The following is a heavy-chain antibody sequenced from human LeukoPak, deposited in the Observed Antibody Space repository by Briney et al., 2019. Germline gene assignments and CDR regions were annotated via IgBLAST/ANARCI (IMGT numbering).Heavy chain of an antibody. CDR3: ARGPEYSSGGTGDDAFDI. V-gene: IGHV4-59*01. CDR1: GGSISSYY. J-gene: IGHJ3*02. Sequence: SETLSLTFTVSGGSISSYYWSWIRQPPGKGLEWIGYIYYSGSTNYNPSLKSRVTISVDTSKNQFSLKLSSVTAADTAVYYCARGPEYSSGGTGDDAFDIWGQGTMVTVSS. D-gene: IGHD6-19*01. CDR2: IYYSGST.